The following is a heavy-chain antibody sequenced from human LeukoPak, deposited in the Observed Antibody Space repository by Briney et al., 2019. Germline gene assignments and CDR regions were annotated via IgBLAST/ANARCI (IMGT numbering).Heavy chain of an antibody. CDR3: GTLSRSLEWSH. Sequence: GGSLRLSCADSGFRFSDYWMCWVRQTPGRGLEWVANIRQDGSEKNYVDAVKGRFTVSRDNAKNTVYLQLNSLRAEDTAVYYCGTLSRSLEWSHWGQGTLVTVSS. CDR1: GFRFSDYW. D-gene: IGHD2/OR15-2a*01. V-gene: IGHV3-7*01. J-gene: IGHJ4*02. CDR2: IRQDGSEK.